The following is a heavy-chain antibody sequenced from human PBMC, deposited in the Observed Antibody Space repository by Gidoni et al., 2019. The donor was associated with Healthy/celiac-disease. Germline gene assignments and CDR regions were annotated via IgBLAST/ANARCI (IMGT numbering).Heavy chain of an antibody. CDR1: GGTFSSYA. J-gene: IGHJ6*02. Sequence: QVQLVQFGAEVKKPGSSVKVSCKASGGTFSSYAISWVRQAPGQGLEWMGGIIPIFGTANYAQKFQGRVTITADESTSTAYMELSSLRSEDTAVYYCARDWFTMVQNPNYYYYGMDVWGQGTTVTVSS. V-gene: IGHV1-69*01. D-gene: IGHD3-10*01. CDR3: ARDWFTMVQNPNYYYYGMDV. CDR2: IIPIFGTA.